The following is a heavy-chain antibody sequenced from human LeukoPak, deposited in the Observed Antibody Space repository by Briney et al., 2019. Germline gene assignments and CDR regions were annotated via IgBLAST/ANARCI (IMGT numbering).Heavy chain of an antibody. J-gene: IGHJ4*02. CDR1: GGSFSGYY. Sequence: SETLSLTCAVYGGSFSGYYWSWIRQPPGKGLEWIGEINHSGSTNYNPSLKSRVTISVDTSKNQFSLKLSSVTAADTAVHYCATIRRTGDRLTDYWGQGTLVTVSS. V-gene: IGHV4-34*01. D-gene: IGHD7-27*01. CDR3: ATIRRTGDRLTDY. CDR2: INHSGST.